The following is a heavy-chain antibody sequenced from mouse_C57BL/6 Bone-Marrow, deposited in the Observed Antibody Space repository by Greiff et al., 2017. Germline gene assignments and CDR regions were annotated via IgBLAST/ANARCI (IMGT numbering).Heavy chain of an antibody. J-gene: IGHJ3*01. Sequence: EVMLVESGGDLVKPGGSLKLSCAASGFTFSSYGMSWVRQTPDKRLEWVATISSGGSYTYYTDRGKGRITISRDNAKSTLYLQMSSLKSEDTAMYYCARYGCCAWVTYWGRGTLITVSA. CDR1: GFTFSSYG. CDR3: ARYGCCAWVTY. D-gene: IGHD2-2*01. V-gene: IGHV5-6*01. CDR2: ISSGGSYT.